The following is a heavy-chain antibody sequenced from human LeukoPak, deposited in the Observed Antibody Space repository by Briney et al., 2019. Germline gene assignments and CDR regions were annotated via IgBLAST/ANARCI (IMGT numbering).Heavy chain of an antibody. Sequence: SETLSLTCAVYGGSFGGYYWSWIRQPPGKGLEWIGEINHSGSTNYNPSLKSRVTISVDTSKNQFSLKLSSVTAADTAVYYCARGLGEGVTMIVVVYFDYWGQGTLVTVSS. CDR3: ARGLGEGVTMIVVVYFDY. CDR1: GGSFGGYY. CDR2: INHSGST. J-gene: IGHJ4*02. D-gene: IGHD3-22*01. V-gene: IGHV4-34*01.